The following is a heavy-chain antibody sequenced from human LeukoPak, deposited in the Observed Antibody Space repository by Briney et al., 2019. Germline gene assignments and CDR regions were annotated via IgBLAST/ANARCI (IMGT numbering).Heavy chain of an antibody. D-gene: IGHD5-18*01. CDR3: ARAGGYSYGTLFDY. V-gene: IGHV1-8*01. Sequence: ASVKVSCKASGYTFTSYDINWVRQATGQGLGWMGWMNPNSGNTGYAQKFQGRVTMTRNTSISTAYMELSSLRSEDTAVYYCARAGGYSYGTLFDYWGQGTLVTVSS. J-gene: IGHJ4*02. CDR2: MNPNSGNT. CDR1: GYTFTSYD.